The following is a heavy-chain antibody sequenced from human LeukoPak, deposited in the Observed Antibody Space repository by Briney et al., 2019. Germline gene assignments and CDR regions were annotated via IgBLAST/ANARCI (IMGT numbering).Heavy chain of an antibody. CDR2: INQDGSEK. D-gene: IGHD2-21*01. CDR3: ARGYCGYTSCSPPPDT. Sequence: PGGSLRLSCAASGFTFSRYWMTWVRQAPGKGLEWVANINQDGSEKYYVDSVKGRFTISRDNAKNSLYLQVNSLRAEDTAVYYCARGYCGYTSCSPPPDTWGQGTLVTVSS. J-gene: IGHJ5*02. V-gene: IGHV3-7*01. CDR1: GFTFSRYW.